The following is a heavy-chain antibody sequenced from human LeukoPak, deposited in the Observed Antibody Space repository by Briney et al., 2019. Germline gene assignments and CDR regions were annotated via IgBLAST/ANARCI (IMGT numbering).Heavy chain of an antibody. CDR2: IIPIFGTA. Sequence: SVKVSCKASGGTFSSYAISWVRQAPGQGLEWMGGIIPIFGTANYAQKFQGRVTITTDESTSTAYMELSSLRSEDTAVYYCASQMVKRLAPGDYYMDVWGKGTTVTVSS. D-gene: IGHD6-25*01. V-gene: IGHV1-69*05. CDR3: ASQMVKRLAPGDYYMDV. CDR1: GGTFSSYA. J-gene: IGHJ6*03.